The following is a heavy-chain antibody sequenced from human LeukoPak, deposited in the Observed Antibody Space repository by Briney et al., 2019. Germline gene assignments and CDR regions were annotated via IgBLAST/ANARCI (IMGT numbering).Heavy chain of an antibody. J-gene: IGHJ4*02. CDR3: ARGRWGSSGWYQFDY. CDR1: GGSISSYY. V-gene: IGHV4-59*01. CDR2: IYYSGST. D-gene: IGHD6-19*01. Sequence: SETLSLTCTVSGGSISSYYWSWIRQPPGKGLEWIGYIYYSGSTNYNPSLKSRVAISVDTSKNQFSLKLSSVTAADTAVYYCARGRWGSSGWYQFDYWGQGTLVTVSS.